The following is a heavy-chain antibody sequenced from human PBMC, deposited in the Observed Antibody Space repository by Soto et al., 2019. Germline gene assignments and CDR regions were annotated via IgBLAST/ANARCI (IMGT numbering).Heavy chain of an antibody. CDR2: ISWNSGSI. Sequence: EVQLVESGGGLVQPGRSLRLSCAASGFTFDDYAMHWVRQAPGKGLEWVSGISWNSGSIGYADSVKCRFTISRDNAKNSLYLQMNRRRAEDTALYYCAKGHGYSSSWCFDYWGQGTLVTVSS. J-gene: IGHJ4*02. V-gene: IGHV3-9*01. CDR1: GFTFDDYA. D-gene: IGHD6-13*01. CDR3: AKGHGYSSSWCFDY.